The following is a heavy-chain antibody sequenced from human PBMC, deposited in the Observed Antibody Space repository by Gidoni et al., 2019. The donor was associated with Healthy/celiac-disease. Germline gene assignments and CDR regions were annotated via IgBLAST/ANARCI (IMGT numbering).Heavy chain of an antibody. D-gene: IGHD6-13*01. CDR2: IWYAGSNK. CDR3: ARDRSSSWLRSYYYYYYMDV. Sequence: QVQLVESGGGVVQPGRSLRLSWAASGFTFSSYGMHGVRRATGKGLEWVAVIWYAGSNKYYADSVTGRFTISRDNSKNTLYLQMNSLRAEDTAVYYCARDRSSSWLRSYYYYYYMDVWGKGTTVTVSS. V-gene: IGHV3-33*01. CDR1: GFTFSSYG. J-gene: IGHJ6*03.